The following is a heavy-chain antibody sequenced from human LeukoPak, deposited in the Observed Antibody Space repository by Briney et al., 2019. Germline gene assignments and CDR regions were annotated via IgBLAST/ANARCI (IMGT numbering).Heavy chain of an antibody. J-gene: IGHJ4*02. CDR3: AKDAPRDGELDY. CDR1: GFTFSSYA. Sequence: GGSLRLSCAASGFTFSSYAMHWVRQAPGKGLEWVAVISYDGSNKYYADSVKGRFTISRDNSKNTLYLQMNSLRAEDTAVYYCAKDAPRDGELDYWGQGTLVTVSS. V-gene: IGHV3-30-3*01. CDR2: ISYDGSNK. D-gene: IGHD4-17*01.